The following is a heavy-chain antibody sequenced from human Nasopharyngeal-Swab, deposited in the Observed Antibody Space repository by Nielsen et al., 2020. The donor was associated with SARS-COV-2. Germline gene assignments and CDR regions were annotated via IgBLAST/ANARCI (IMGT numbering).Heavy chain of an antibody. J-gene: IGHJ4*02. D-gene: IGHD3-22*01. CDR3: ARNLRAHYYYDSSGYTGPADY. V-gene: IGHV1-3*01. CDR2: INAGNGNT. CDR1: GYTFTSYA. Sequence: ALVKVSCKASGYTFTSYAMHWVRQAPGQRLEWMGWINAGNGNTKYSQKFQGRVTITRDTSASTAYMELSSLRSEDTAVYYCARNLRAHYYYDSSGYTGPADYWGQGTLVTVSS.